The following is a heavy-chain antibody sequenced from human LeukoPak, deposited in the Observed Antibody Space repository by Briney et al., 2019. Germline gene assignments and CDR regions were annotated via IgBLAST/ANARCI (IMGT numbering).Heavy chain of an antibody. CDR3: AREGVRYFDWLFRSFDP. Sequence: GASVKVSCKASGYTFTGYYMHWVRQAPGQGLEWMGWINPNSGGTNYAQKFQGRVTMTRDTSISTAYMELSRLRSDDAAVYYCAREGVRYFDWLFRSFDPWGQGTLVTVSS. CDR1: GYTFTGYY. J-gene: IGHJ5*02. D-gene: IGHD3-9*01. V-gene: IGHV1-2*02. CDR2: INPNSGGT.